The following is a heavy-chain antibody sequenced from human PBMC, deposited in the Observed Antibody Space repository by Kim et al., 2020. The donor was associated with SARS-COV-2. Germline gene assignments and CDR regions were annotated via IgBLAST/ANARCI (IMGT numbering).Heavy chain of an antibody. CDR1: GFTFSSYS. Sequence: GGSLRLSCAASGFTFSSYSMNWVRQAPGKGLEWVSSISSSSSYIYYADSVKGRFTISRDNAKNSLYLQMNSLRAEDTAVYYCASVGEVGATSPWGQGTLVTVSS. CDR3: ASVGEVGATSP. D-gene: IGHD1-26*01. V-gene: IGHV3-21*01. J-gene: IGHJ5*02. CDR2: ISSSSSYI.